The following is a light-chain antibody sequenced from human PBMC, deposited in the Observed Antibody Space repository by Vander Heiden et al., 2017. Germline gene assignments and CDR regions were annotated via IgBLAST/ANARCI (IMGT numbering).Light chain of an antibody. CDR3: RQALQTRYT. J-gene: IGKJ2*01. CDR1: PSLLHSNGYNY. V-gene: IGKV2-28*01. Sequence: DIVMTQSPLSLPVTPGEPASISCRSSPSLLHSNGYNYLDWYLQKPGQSPQLLIYLGSNRASGVPDRFSGSGSGTDFTLKISRVEAEDVGVYYCRQALQTRYTFGQGTKLEIK. CDR2: LGS.